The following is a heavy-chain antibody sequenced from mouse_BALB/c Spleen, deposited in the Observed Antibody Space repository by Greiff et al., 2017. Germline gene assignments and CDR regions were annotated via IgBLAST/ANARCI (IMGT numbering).Heavy chain of an antibody. CDR2: IDTADSYT. CDR1: GYTFTDYW. Sequence: VQLQQPGAELVMPGASVKLSCTASGYTFTDYWMHWVKQRPGQGLEWIGAIDTADSYTNYDQKFKGKATLTVDESSSTAYMQLSSLTSEDSAVYYCARGEFAMDYWGQGTSVTVSS. V-gene: IGHV1-69*01. J-gene: IGHJ4*01. CDR3: ARGEFAMDY.